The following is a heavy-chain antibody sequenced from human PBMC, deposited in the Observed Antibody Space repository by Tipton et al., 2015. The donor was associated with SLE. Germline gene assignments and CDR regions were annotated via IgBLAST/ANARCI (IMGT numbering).Heavy chain of an antibody. V-gene: IGHV4-39*01. J-gene: IGHJ4*02. Sequence: TLSLTCTVSGGSISSSSYYWGWIRQPPGKGLEWIGSIYYSGSTYYNPSLKSRVTISVDTSKNQFSLKLSSVTAADTAVYYCARLVFVVAAAGMSYFDYWGQGTLVTVSS. CDR1: GGSISSSSYY. CDR3: ARLVFVVAAAGMSYFDY. D-gene: IGHD6-13*01. CDR2: IYYSGST.